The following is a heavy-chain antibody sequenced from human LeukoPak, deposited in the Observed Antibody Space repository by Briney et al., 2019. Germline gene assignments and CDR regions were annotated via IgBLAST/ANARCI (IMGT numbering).Heavy chain of an antibody. CDR2: ISGSGHTT. V-gene: IGHV3-23*01. CDR3: ARLYSSSGLSFDY. J-gene: IGHJ4*02. D-gene: IGHD6-6*01. Sequence: GGSLRLSCAASGFTFSSFAMSWVRQGPGKGLEWASAISGSGHTTYYADSVKGRFTISRDNSKNTLYLQMNSLRAEDTAVYYCARLYSSSGLSFDYWGQGTLVTVSS. CDR1: GFTFSSFA.